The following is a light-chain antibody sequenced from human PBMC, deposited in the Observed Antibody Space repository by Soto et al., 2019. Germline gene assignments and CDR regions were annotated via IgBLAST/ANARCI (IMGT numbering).Light chain of an antibody. CDR2: GAS. V-gene: IGKV3-20*01. Sequence: EIVLTQSPGTLSLSPGERATLSCKASQSVSSSFLAWYQQKAGQAPRLLIYGASTRATGIPDRFSGSGSGTDFTLTISRLEPEDFAVYYCQQYGSSPRTFGQGTKVAIK. CDR1: QSVSSSF. J-gene: IGKJ1*01. CDR3: QQYGSSPRT.